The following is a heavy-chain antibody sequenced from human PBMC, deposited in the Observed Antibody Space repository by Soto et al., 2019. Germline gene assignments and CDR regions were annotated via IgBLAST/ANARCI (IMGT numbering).Heavy chain of an antibody. CDR1: GFTFDEYA. Sequence: EVQLVESGGGLVQPGRSLRLSCAASGFTFDEYAMHWVRQAPGKGLEWVSGISWNSGSIGYADSVKGRFTISRDNAKNSLYLQMNSLRAEDTALYYRAKDRGWFDPWGQGTLVTVSS. J-gene: IGHJ5*02. D-gene: IGHD1-26*01. CDR2: ISWNSGSI. CDR3: AKDRGWFDP. V-gene: IGHV3-9*01.